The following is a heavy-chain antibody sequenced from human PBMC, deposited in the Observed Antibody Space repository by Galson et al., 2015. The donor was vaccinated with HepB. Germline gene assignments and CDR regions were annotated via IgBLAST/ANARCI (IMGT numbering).Heavy chain of an antibody. Sequence: SLRLSCAASGFTFSSYGMHWVRQAPGKGLEWVAVISYDGSNKYYADSVKGRFTISRDNSKNTLYLQMNSLRAEDTAVYYCAKGRLRYFDWLSLAEYFQHWGQGTLVTVTS. D-gene: IGHD3-9*01. CDR1: GFTFSSYG. CDR3: AKGRLRYFDWLSLAEYFQH. J-gene: IGHJ1*01. V-gene: IGHV3-30*18. CDR2: ISYDGSNK.